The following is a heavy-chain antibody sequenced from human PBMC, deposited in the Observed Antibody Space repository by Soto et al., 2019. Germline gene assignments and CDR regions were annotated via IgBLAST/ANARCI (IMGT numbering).Heavy chain of an antibody. Sequence: SETLSLTCTVSGASISVHSYYWTWIRQPPGKGLEWIGSSYYSGTTYFNPSLKSRATISVDTSKKQFSLKLRSVTAADTAVYYCVRDGTKTLRDWFDPWGQGISVTVSS. CDR3: VRDGTKTLRDWFDP. CDR1: GASISVHSYY. D-gene: IGHD1-1*01. CDR2: SYYSGTT. V-gene: IGHV4-39*07. J-gene: IGHJ5*02.